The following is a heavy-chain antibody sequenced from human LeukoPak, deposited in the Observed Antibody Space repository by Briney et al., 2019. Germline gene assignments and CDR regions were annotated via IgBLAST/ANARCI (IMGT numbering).Heavy chain of an antibody. CDR1: GLTFSTYW. CDR3: AKDIYRGLDMATRPDY. V-gene: IGHV3-7*03. D-gene: IGHD5-24*01. J-gene: IGHJ4*02. Sequence: GGSLRLSCAASGLTFSTYWMSWVRQAPGKGLEWVANIKQDGSEKYYVDSVKGRFTISRDDSKNSLYLQMNSLRTEDTAFYYCAKDIYRGLDMATRPDYWGQGTLVTVSS. CDR2: IKQDGSEK.